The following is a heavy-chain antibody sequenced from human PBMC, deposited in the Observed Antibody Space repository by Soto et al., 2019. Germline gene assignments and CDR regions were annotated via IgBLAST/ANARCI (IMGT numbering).Heavy chain of an antibody. CDR3: ARGGKSCTSGVCSCYGMGA. D-gene: IGHD2-8*01. CDR2: ISAYNGNT. V-gene: IGHV1-18*01. CDR1: GYTFTSYG. J-gene: IGHJ6*02. Sequence: QVQLVQSGAEVKKPGASVKVSCKASGYTFTSYGISWVRQAPGQGLEWMGWISAYNGNTNYAQKFQGRVTMTTDTSTGTAHMEVRRLRSDDTAVYYCARGGKSCTSGVCSCYGMGAWGQGTTVTVSS.